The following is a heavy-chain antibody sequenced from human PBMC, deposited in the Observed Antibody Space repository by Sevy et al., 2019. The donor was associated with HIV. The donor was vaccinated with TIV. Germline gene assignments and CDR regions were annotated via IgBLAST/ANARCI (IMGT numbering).Heavy chain of an antibody. J-gene: IGHJ4*02. V-gene: IGHV3-23*01. D-gene: IGHD3-22*01. Sequence: GGSLRLSCAASGFTFNIYAMSWVRQAPGNGLEWLSAISGSGDGTYYADSVKGRFTISGDNSRNTLYLQMNSLRAEDTAVYYCAKRPYYYYNSDGHLVSSTDEADYWGQGTLVTVSS. CDR1: GFTFNIYA. CDR3: AKRPYYYYNSDGHLVSSTDEADY. CDR2: ISGSGDGT.